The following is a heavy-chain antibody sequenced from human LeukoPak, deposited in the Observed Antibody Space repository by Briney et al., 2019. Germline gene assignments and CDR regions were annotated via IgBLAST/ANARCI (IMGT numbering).Heavy chain of an antibody. D-gene: IGHD3-10*01. CDR1: GFTFSSYA. Sequence: PGGSLRLSCAASGFTFSSYAMSWVRQAPGKGLEWVSAISGSGGSTYYADSVKGRFTISRDNSKNTLYLQMNSLRAEDTAVYYCAKLDILSITMVRGVITPPVGYWGQGTLVTVSS. CDR2: ISGSGGST. CDR3: AKLDILSITMVRGVITPPVGY. V-gene: IGHV3-23*01. J-gene: IGHJ4*02.